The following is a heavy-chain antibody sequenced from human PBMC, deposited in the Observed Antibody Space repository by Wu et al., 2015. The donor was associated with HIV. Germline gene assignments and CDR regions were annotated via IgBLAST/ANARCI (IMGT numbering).Heavy chain of an antibody. D-gene: IGHD5-12*01. CDR3: ARDGWLRSTPSSFDN. CDR2: ISAYNGNT. V-gene: IGHV1-18*01. CDR1: GGTFSSFG. J-gene: IGHJ3*02. Sequence: QVQLVQSGTEVKKPGSSVKVSCKASGGTFSSFGITWLRQAPGQGLEWMGWISAYNGNTNYAQKLQGRVTMTTDTSTNTAYMELRSLRSDDTALYYCARDGWLRSTPSSFDNVGQGTMVTVSS.